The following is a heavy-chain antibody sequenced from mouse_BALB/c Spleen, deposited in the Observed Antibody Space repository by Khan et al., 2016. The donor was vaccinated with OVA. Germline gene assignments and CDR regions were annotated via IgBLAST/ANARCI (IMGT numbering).Heavy chain of an antibody. J-gene: IGHJ3*01. CDR1: GFTFSDYY. CDR3: ARGGYGTFAY. CDR2: ISDGGSYT. D-gene: IGHD2-14*01. Sequence: EVELVESGGGLVKPGGSLKLSCAASGFTFSDYYMYWVRQTPEKRLEWVATISDGGSYTYYSDSVKGRFTISRVNAKNNLYLQMSSLKSEDTAMYYCARGGYGTFAYWGQGTLVTVSA. V-gene: IGHV5-4*02.